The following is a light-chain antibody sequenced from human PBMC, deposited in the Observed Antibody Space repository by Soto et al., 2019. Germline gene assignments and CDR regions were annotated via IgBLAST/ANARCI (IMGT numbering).Light chain of an antibody. CDR3: QQYGSSPPIT. CDR2: APS. Sequence: EIALTQSPSTLSLSPGDRATLSCRASQSVSIDLAWDQQKPGQAPRLPIYAPSIMPTGIAAWFSGGGSGTAFTITISRLEQEDFAVYYCQQYGSSPPITFGQGTRLEIK. V-gene: IGKV3-20*01. CDR1: QSVSID. J-gene: IGKJ5*01.